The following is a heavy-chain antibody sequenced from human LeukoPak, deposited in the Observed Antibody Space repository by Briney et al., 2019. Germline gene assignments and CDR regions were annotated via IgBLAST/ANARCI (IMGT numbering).Heavy chain of an antibody. CDR2: ISSSGSTI. CDR1: GFTFSSYE. Sequence: GGSLRLSCAASGFTFSSYEMNWVRQAPGKGLEWVSYISSSGSTIYYADSVKGRFTISRDNSKNTLYLQMNSLRAEDTAVYYCAKWMLYYDILTGPYFGYWGQGTLVTVSS. D-gene: IGHD3-9*01. V-gene: IGHV3-48*03. CDR3: AKWMLYYDILTGPYFGY. J-gene: IGHJ4*02.